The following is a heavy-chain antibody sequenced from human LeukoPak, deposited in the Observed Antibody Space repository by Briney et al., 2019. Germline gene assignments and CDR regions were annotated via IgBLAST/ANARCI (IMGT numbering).Heavy chain of an antibody. Sequence: GGSMRLSCAASGFTFSSYGMHWVSQAPGKGLEWVAFIRYDGSNTYYIDSVKGRFTISRDNSKNTLYLQMNSLRAEDTAVYYCASGWSSGWYGRLDYGGQGTLVTVSS. J-gene: IGHJ4*02. CDR1: GFTFSSYG. D-gene: IGHD6-19*01. CDR2: IRYDGSNT. CDR3: ASGWSSGWYGRLDY. V-gene: IGHV3-30*02.